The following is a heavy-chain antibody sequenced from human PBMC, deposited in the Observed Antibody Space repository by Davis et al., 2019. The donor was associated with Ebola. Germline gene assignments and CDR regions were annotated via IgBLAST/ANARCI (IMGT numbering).Heavy chain of an antibody. Sequence: MPSETLSLTCTVSGGPISSYYWSWIRQPPGKGLEWIGYIYYSGSTNYNPSLKSRVTISVDTSKNQFSLKLSSVTAADTAVYYCARVGDLFDYWGQGTLVTVSS. D-gene: IGHD4-17*01. CDR3: ARVGDLFDY. CDR1: GGPISSYY. CDR2: IYYSGST. J-gene: IGHJ4*02. V-gene: IGHV4-59*01.